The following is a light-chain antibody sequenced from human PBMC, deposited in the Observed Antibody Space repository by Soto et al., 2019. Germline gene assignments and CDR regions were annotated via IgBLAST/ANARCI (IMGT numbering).Light chain of an antibody. V-gene: IGLV2-14*01. CDR1: SSDVGGYNS. Sequence: QSVLTQPASVSGSPGLSITISCTGTSSDVGGYNSVSWYQQHPGKSPKLLIHEVTDRPSGVSSRFSGSKSGNTASLTISGLQADDEADYYCSSYTSSDTLVFGTGTRSPS. CDR2: EVT. CDR3: SSYTSSDTLV. J-gene: IGLJ1*01.